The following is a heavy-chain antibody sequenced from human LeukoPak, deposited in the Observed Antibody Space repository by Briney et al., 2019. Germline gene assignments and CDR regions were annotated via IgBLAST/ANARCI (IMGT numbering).Heavy chain of an antibody. CDR3: ARHVSSGWPHPIDY. D-gene: IGHD6-19*01. Sequence: GESLKISCKGSGYSFTSYWIGWVRQMPGKGLWRMGIIYPGDSDTGYSPSFQGQVTISADKSISTAYLQWSSLKASDTAMYYCARHVSSGWPHPIDYWGQGTLVTVSS. V-gene: IGHV5-51*01. CDR1: GYSFTSYW. CDR2: IYPGDSDT. J-gene: IGHJ4*02.